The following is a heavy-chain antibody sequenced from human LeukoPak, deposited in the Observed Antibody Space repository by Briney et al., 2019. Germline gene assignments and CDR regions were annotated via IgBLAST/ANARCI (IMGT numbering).Heavy chain of an antibody. CDR3: AKAARGYSYGFDSFDY. V-gene: IGHV3-23*01. D-gene: IGHD5-18*01. CDR2: ISGSGGST. J-gene: IGHJ4*02. Sequence: GGSLRLSCAASGFTFSSYAMSWVRQAPGKGLEWVSAISGSGGSTYYADSVKGRFTISRDNSKNTLYLQMNSLRAEDTAAYYCAKAARGYSYGFDSFDYWGQGTLVTVSS. CDR1: GFTFSSYA.